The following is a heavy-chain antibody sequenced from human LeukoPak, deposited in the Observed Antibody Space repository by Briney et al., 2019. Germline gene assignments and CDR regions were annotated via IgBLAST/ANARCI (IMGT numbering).Heavy chain of an antibody. CDR2: ISSSSSYI. V-gene: IGHV3-21*01. CDR1: GFTFSSYS. J-gene: IGHJ6*03. D-gene: IGHD2-15*01. CDR3: ASYCSGGSCYSGYYVDV. Sequence: GGSLRLSCAASGFTFSSYSMNWVRQAPGKGLEWVSSISSSSSYIYYADSVKGRFTISRDNAKNSLYLQMNSLRAEDTAVYYCASYCSGGSCYSGYYVDVWGKGTTVTVSS.